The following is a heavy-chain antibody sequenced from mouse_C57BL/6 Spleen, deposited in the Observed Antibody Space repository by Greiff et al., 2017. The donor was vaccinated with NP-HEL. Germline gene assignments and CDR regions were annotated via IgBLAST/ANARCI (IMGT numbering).Heavy chain of an antibody. CDR1: GYTFTDYN. D-gene: IGHD1-1*01. CDR3: ARGVYYYGSSYDYAMDY. V-gene: IGHV1-22*01. J-gene: IGHJ4*01. Sequence: VQLQQSGPELVKPGASVKMSCKASGYTFTDYNMHWVKQSHGKSLEWIGYINPNNGGTSYNQKFKGKATLTVNKSSSTAYMELRSLTSEDSAVYYCARGVYYYGSSYDYAMDYWGQGTSVTVSS. CDR2: INPNNGGT.